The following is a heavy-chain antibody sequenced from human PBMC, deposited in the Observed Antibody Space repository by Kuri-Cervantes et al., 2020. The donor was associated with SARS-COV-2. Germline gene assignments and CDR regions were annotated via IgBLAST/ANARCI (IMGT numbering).Heavy chain of an antibody. CDR1: GFTLSGHW. CDR2: INPDGSYT. Sequence: GESLQISCAASGFTLSGHWIHWVRQAPGKGLVWVSRINPDGSYTNNADSVKGRFTLSRDNAKNMLFLQMNSLRAEDTAVYYCVRDGDHWNFDYWGQGTLVTVSS. D-gene: IGHD1-1*01. J-gene: IGHJ4*02. CDR3: VRDGDHWNFDY. V-gene: IGHV3-74*01.